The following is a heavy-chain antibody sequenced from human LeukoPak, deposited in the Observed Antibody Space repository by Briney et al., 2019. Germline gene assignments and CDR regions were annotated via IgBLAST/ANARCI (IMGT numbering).Heavy chain of an antibody. CDR3: AKPSITMVRGVISLIDY. J-gene: IGHJ4*02. CDR1: GFTFSSYS. V-gene: IGHV3-21*01. Sequence: PGGSLRLSCAASGFTFSSYSMNWVRQAPGKGLEWVSSISSSSSYIYYADSVKGRFTISRDNAKNSLYLQMNSLRAEDTAVYYCAKPSITMVRGVISLIDYWGQGTLVTVSS. CDR2: ISSSSSYI. D-gene: IGHD3-10*01.